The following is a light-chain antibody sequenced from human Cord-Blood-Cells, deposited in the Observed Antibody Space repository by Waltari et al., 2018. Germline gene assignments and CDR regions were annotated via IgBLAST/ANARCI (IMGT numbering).Light chain of an antibody. CDR3: QQYYSTPIT. CDR1: LSVLYSSNNKNY. J-gene: IGKJ5*01. CDR2: WAS. V-gene: IGKV4-1*01. Sequence: DIVMTQSPDSLAVSLGERSTINCKSSLSVLYSSNNKNYLAWYQQKPGQPPKLLIYWASTRESGVPDRFSGSGSGTDFTLTIGSLQAEDVAVYYCQQYYSTPITFGQGTRLEIK.